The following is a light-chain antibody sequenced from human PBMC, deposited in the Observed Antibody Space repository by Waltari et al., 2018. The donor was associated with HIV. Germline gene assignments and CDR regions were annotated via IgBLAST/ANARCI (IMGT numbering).Light chain of an antibody. J-gene: IGLJ3*02. CDR1: SAGYD. CDR3: QSYDSRLSGSV. Sequence: QSVLTQPPSVSGAPGQRVTISCTGSSAGYDVHCYQQIPGTAHKLLIYSNNNRPSGVPDRFSASKSGTSASLAMSGLQAEDEADYYCQSYDSRLSGSVFGGGTKLTVL. CDR2: SNN. V-gene: IGLV1-40*01.